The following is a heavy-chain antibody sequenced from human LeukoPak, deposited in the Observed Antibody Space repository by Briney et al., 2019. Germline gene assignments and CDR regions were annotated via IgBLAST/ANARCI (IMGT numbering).Heavy chain of an antibody. CDR3: ARAPRGSGWYSFDY. Sequence: SETLSLTCTVSGGSISSYYWSWIRQPPGKGLEWIGYIYYSGSTNYNPSLKSRVTISVDTSKNQFSLKLSSVTAADTAVYYCARAPRGSGWYSFDYWGQGPLVTVSS. CDR1: GGSISSYY. D-gene: IGHD6-19*01. J-gene: IGHJ4*02. V-gene: IGHV4-59*01. CDR2: IYYSGST.